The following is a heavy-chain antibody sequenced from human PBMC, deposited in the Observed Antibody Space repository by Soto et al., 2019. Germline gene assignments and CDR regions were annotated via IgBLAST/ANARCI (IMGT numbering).Heavy chain of an antibody. CDR1: GFTFDDYS. CDR2: ISWNSGSI. J-gene: IGHJ3*02. CDR3: AKDFYYGAESGAFDI. V-gene: IGHV3-9*01. D-gene: IGHD3-22*01. Sequence: LRLSCAASGFTFDDYSIHWVRQAPGKGLEWVSGISWNSGSIGYADSVKGRFTISRDNAKNSLYLQMNSLRAEDTALYYCAKDFYYGAESGAFDIWGQGTMVTVSS.